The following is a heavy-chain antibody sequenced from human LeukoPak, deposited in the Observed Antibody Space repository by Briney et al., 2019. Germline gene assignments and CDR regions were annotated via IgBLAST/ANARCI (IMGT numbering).Heavy chain of an antibody. D-gene: IGHD1-26*01. CDR1: GFTFSSYA. V-gene: IGHV3-30-3*01. Sequence: GRSLSLFCAASGFTFSSYAMHWVRQAPGKGREWVAVISYDGSNKYYADSVKGRFTISRDNSKNTLYLQMNSLRAEDTAVYYCQGSYDAFDIWGQGTMVTVSS. CDR2: ISYDGSNK. J-gene: IGHJ3*02. CDR3: QGSYDAFDI.